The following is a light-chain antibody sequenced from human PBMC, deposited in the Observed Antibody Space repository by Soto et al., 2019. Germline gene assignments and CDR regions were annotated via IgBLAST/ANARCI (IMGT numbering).Light chain of an antibody. J-gene: IGLJ1*01. Sequence: QSLLTQPPSASGTPGQRVTISCSRSSSNIGSNYVYWYQQLPGTAPKLLIYRNNQRPSGVPDRFSGSKSGTSASLAISGLRSEDEADYYCAAWDDSLSGRYVFGTGTKVTVL. V-gene: IGLV1-47*01. CDR2: RNN. CDR1: SSNIGSNY. CDR3: AAWDDSLSGRYV.